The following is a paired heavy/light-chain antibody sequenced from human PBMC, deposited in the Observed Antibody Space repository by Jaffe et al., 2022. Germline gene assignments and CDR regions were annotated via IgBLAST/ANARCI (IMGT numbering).Heavy chain of an antibody. CDR2: ISSSSSTI. J-gene: IGHJ6*03. CDR1: GFTFSSYS. CDR3: ARDNYDILTGYARSIYYYMDV. V-gene: IGHV3-48*01. Sequence: EVQLVESGGGLVQPGGSLRLSCAASGFTFSSYSMNWVRQAPGKGLEWVSYISSSSSTIYYADSVKGRFTISRDNAKNSLYLQMNSLRAEDTAVYYCARDNYDILTGYARSIYYYMDVWGKGTTVTVSS. D-gene: IGHD3-9*01.
Light chain of an antibody. V-gene: IGKV1-39*01. CDR1: QSISSY. Sequence: DIQMTQSPSSLSASVGDRVTITCRASQSISSYLNWYQQKPGKAPKLLIYAASSLQSGVPSRFSGSGSGTDFTLTISSLQPEDFATYYCQQSYSTPRIFTFGPGTKVDIK. J-gene: IGKJ3*01. CDR2: AAS. CDR3: QQSYSTPRIFT.